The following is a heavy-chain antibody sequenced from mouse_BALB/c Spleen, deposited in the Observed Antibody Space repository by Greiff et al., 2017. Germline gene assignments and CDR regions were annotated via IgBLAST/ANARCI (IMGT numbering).Heavy chain of an antibody. CDR3: TRYRGYYDVGFAY. D-gene: IGHD2-3*01. CDR1: GYTFTDYE. CDR2: IDPETGGT. Sequence: VQLQESGAELVRPGASVTLSCKASGYTFTDYEMHWVKQTPVHGLEWIGAIDPETGGTAYNQKFKGKATLTADKSSSTAYMELRSLTSEDSAVYYCTRYRGYYDVGFAYWGQGTLVTVSA. J-gene: IGHJ3*01. V-gene: IGHV1-15*01.